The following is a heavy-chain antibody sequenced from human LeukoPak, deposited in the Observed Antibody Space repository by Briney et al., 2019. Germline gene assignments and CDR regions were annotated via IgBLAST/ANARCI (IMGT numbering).Heavy chain of an antibody. CDR3: AKEGAIFGVDRDAFDI. D-gene: IGHD3-3*01. V-gene: IGHV3-43*01. Sequence: GGSLRLSCAASGFTFDDYTMHWVRQAPGKGLEWVSLISWDGGSTYYADSVKGRFTISRDNSKNSLYLQMNSLRTEDTAMYYCAKEGAIFGVDRDAFDIWGQGTMVTVSS. CDR2: ISWDGGST. CDR1: GFTFDDYT. J-gene: IGHJ3*02.